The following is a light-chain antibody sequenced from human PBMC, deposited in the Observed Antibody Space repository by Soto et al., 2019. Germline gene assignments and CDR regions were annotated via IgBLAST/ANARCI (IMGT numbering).Light chain of an antibody. CDR3: QTWGTGIQV. V-gene: IGLV4-69*01. J-gene: IGLJ1*01. CDR1: SGHSSYA. Sequence: QPVLTQSPSASASLGASVKLTCTLSSGHSSYAIAWHQQQPEKGPRYLMKLNSDGSHYKGGGIPDCFSGSSSGAERYLTISSLQSEDEADYYCQTWGTGIQVFGTGTKLTVL. CDR2: LNSDGSH.